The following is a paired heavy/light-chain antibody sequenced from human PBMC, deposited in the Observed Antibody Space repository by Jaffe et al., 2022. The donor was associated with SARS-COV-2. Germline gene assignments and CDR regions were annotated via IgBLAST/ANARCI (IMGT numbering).Light chain of an antibody. J-gene: IGLJ2*01. V-gene: IGLV2-14*01. Sequence: QSALTQPASVSGSPGQSITISCTGSSSDIGTYNHVSWYQQHPGKAPKLIIYEVTHRPSGGSNRFSGSKSGNTASLTISGLQAEDEADYYCSSYTSSSPLVLFGGGTKLTVL. CDR3: SSYTSSSPLVL. CDR1: SSDIGTYNH. CDR2: EVT.
Heavy chain of an antibody. V-gene: IGHV3-30-3*01. CDR3: ARDVGNFRSGDRYFYYYAMDV. J-gene: IGHJ6*02. D-gene: IGHD1-26*01. CDR1: GFTFSSFA. Sequence: QVQLVESGGGVVQPGRSLRLSCAASGFTFSSFAMHWVRQAPGKGLEWVALISYDGGNEYYADSMKGRFTISRDSSKNTLYLQMNSLRAEDTAVYYCARDVGNFRSGDRYFYYYAMDVWGQGTTVTVSS. CDR2: ISYDGGNE.